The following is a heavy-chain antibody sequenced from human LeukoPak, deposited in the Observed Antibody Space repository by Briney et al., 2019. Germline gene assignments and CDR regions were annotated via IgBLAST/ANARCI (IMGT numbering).Heavy chain of an antibody. D-gene: IGHD2-21*02. CDR2: IGTSGSTI. Sequence: GGSLRLSCAASGFTFSSYEMNWVRQAPGKGLEWISYIGTSGSTIYYADSVKGRFTISRDYAKNSLYLQMNSLRAEDTAVYYCARTNLVTAMLDYWGQGTLVTVSS. V-gene: IGHV3-48*03. CDR1: GFTFSSYE. CDR3: ARTNLVTAMLDY. J-gene: IGHJ4*02.